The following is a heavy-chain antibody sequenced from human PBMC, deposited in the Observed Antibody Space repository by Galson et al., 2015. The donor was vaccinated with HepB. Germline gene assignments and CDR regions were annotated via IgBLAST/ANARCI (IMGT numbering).Heavy chain of an antibody. J-gene: IGHJ4*02. D-gene: IGHD3-22*01. V-gene: IGHV3-15*01. CDR2: IKSKTDGGTT. Sequence: SLRLSCAASGFTFSNAWMSWVRQAPGKGLEWVGRIKSKTDGGTTDYAAPVKGRFTISRDDSKNTLYLQMNSLKTEDTAVYYCTTEPYDSSGYYYASLTYYFDYWGQGTLVTVSS. CDR3: TTEPYDSSGYYYASLTYYFDY. CDR1: GFTFSNAW.